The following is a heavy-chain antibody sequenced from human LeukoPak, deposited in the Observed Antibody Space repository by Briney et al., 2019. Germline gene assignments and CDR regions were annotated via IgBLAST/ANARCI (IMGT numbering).Heavy chain of an antibody. J-gene: IGHJ3*01. CDR1: GGSISSSSYY. D-gene: IGHD1-26*01. V-gene: IGHV4-39*07. CDR2: IYYSGST. CDR3: ARDLRVGASLDDAFDF. Sequence: SETLSLTCTVSGGSISSSSYYWGWIRQPPGKGLEWIGSIYYSGSTYYNPSLKSRVTISVDTSKNQFSLELTSVTPADTAVYYCARDLRVGASLDDAFDFWGLGTMVTVSS.